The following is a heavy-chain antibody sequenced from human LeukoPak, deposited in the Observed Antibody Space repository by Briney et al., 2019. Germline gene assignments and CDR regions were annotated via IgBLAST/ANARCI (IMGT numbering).Heavy chain of an antibody. CDR2: IIPILGTP. CDR1: GGTFSSYA. CDR3: ATVWGRDQTWFDP. V-gene: IGHV1-69*13. D-gene: IGHD3-16*01. J-gene: IGHJ5*02. Sequence: SVKVSCKASGGTFSSYAINGVRQAPGQGPEWMGGIIPILGTPNYAQKFQGRVTITADESTSTAYMELSSLKSGDTAVYYCATVWGRDQTWFDPWGQGTLVTVSS.